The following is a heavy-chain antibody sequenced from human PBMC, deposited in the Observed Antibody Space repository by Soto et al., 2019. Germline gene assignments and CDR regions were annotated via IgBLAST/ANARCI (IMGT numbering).Heavy chain of an antibody. CDR3: ARVHYYDSSGYYLPPLPFDY. J-gene: IGHJ4*02. CDR2: ISSSSSTI. D-gene: IGHD3-22*01. Sequence: GGSLRLSCAASGFTFSSYSMNWVRQAPGKGLEWVSYISSSSSTIYYADSVKGRFTISRDNAKNSLYLQMNSLRDEDTAVYYCARVHYYDSSGYYLPPLPFDYWGQGTLVTVSS. V-gene: IGHV3-48*02. CDR1: GFTFSSYS.